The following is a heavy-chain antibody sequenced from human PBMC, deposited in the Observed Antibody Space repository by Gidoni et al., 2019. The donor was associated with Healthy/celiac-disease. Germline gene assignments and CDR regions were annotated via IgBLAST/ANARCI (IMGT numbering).Heavy chain of an antibody. Sequence: QVQLQQRGAGLLKPSETLSLTCDVYGGSFSGYYWSWIRQPPGKGLEWIGEVNHSGSTNYNPSLTSRVTISVDTSKNQFSLKLSSVTAADTAVYYCARGRVSRITMIEVAYYFDYWGQGTLVTVSS. CDR2: VNHSGST. D-gene: IGHD3-22*01. CDR1: GGSFSGYY. CDR3: ARGRVSRITMIEVAYYFDY. J-gene: IGHJ4*02. V-gene: IGHV4-34*01.